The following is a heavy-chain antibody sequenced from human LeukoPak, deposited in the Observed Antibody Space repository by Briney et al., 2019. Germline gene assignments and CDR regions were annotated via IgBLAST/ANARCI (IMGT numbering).Heavy chain of an antibody. D-gene: IGHD3-22*01. V-gene: IGHV4-59*08. CDR3: ARQNSSGYPFDY. J-gene: IGHJ4*02. CDR2: IYYSGST. CDR1: GGSISSYF. Sequence: SETLSLTCTVSGGSISSYFWSWIRQPPGKGLEWIGYIYYSGSTNYNPSLKSRVTISVDTSKNQFSLKLSSVTAADTAVYYCARQNSSGYPFDYWGQGTLVTVSS.